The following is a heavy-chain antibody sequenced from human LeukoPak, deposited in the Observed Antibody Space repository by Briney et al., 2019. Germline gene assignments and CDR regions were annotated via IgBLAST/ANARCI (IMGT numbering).Heavy chain of an antibody. CDR3: ARAGYCSGGSCYDAFHV. D-gene: IGHD2-15*01. V-gene: IGHV3-72*01. CDR2: IRNKANRYTT. CDR1: GFTFSSYS. Sequence: GGSLRLSCAASGFTFSSYSMIWVRQAPGRGLEGVGRIRNKANRYTTEYAASVKGRFTISRDDSKNSLYLQMNSLKTEDTAVFYCARAGYCSGGSCYDAFHVWGRGTMVTVSS. J-gene: IGHJ3*01.